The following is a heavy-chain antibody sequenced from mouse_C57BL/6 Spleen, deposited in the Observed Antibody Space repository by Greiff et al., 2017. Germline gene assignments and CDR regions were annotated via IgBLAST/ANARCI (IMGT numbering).Heavy chain of an antibody. CDR3: ARHEDSPYYAMDY. V-gene: IGHV5-15*01. Sequence: EVKLVESGGGLVQPGGSLKLSCAASGFTFSDYGMAWVRQAPRKGPEWVAFISNLAYSIYYADTVTGRFTISRENAKNTLYLEMSSLRSEDTAMYYCARHEDSPYYAMDYWGQGTSVTVSS. CDR1: GFTFSDYG. D-gene: IGHD6-1*01. J-gene: IGHJ4*01. CDR2: ISNLAYSI.